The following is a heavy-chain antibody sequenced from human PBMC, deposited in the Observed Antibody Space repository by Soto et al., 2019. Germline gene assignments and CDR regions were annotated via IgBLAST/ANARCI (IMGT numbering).Heavy chain of an antibody. CDR1: GYTFTSYD. V-gene: IGHV1-8*01. CDR2: MNPNSGNT. D-gene: IGHD6-19*01. CDR3: ARIAVAGALFDY. J-gene: IGHJ4*02. Sequence: ASVKVSCKASGYTFTSYDINWVRQATGQGLEWMGWMNPNSGNTGYAQKFQGRVTMTRNTSISTAYMELSSLRSEDTAVYYCARIAVAGALFDYWGQGTLVTVSS.